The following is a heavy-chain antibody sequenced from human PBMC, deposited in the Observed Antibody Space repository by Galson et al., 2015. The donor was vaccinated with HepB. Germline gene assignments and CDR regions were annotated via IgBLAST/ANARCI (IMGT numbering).Heavy chain of an antibody. CDR2: ISYDGSNK. J-gene: IGHJ4*02. D-gene: IGHD5-18*01. Sequence: SLRLSCAASGFTFSSYGMHWVRQAPGKGLEWVAVISYDGSNKYYADSVKGRFTISRDNSKNTLYLQMNSLRAEDTAVYYCAKDGEGAWIPIRWGQGTLVTVSS. V-gene: IGHV3-30*18. CDR1: GFTFSSYG. CDR3: AKDGEGAWIPIR.